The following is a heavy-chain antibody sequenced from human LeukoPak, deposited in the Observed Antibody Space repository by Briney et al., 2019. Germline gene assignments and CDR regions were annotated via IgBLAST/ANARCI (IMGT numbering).Heavy chain of an antibody. D-gene: IGHD3-16*01. Sequence: GGSLRLSCAASGFTFSSYAMHWVRQAPGKGLEWVAVISYDGSNKYYADSVKGRFTISRDNSKNTLYLQMNSLKFEDTAVYYCITDPGEWQPIWGQGTMVTVSS. CDR1: GFTFSSYA. CDR3: ITDPGEWQPI. J-gene: IGHJ3*02. CDR2: ISYDGSNK. V-gene: IGHV3-30-3*01.